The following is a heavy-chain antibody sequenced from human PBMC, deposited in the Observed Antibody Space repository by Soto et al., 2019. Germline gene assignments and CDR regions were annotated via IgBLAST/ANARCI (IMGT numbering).Heavy chain of an antibody. CDR3: ARQGTSNYDYYYYYMDV. D-gene: IGHD4-4*01. Sequence: SETLSLTCTVSGGSISGYYWSWIRQPPGKGLEWIGYIYYSGSTNYNPSLKSRVSISVDTSKNQFSLKLSSVTAADMAVYYCARQGTSNYDYYYYYMDVWGKGTTVTVSS. V-gene: IGHV4-59*01. CDR2: IYYSGST. CDR1: GGSISGYY. J-gene: IGHJ6*03.